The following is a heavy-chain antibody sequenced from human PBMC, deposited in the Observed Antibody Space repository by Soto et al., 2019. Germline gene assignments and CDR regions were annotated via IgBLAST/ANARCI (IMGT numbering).Heavy chain of an antibody. Sequence: SETLSLTCTVSGGSISSGDYYWSWIRQPPGKGLEGIGYIYYSGSTYYNPSLKSRVTISVDTSKNQFSLKLSSVTAADTAVYYCAREQSSPITIFGVANWFDPRGQATLVNVSS. V-gene: IGHV4-30-4*01. CDR2: IYYSGST. J-gene: IGHJ5*02. CDR1: GGSISSGDYY. D-gene: IGHD3-3*01. CDR3: AREQSSPITIFGVANWFDP.